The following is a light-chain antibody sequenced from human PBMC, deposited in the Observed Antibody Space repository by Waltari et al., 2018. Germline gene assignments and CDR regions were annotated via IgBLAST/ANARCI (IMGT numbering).Light chain of an antibody. CDR3: QHYVRLPAT. CDR2: DTS. Sequence: SCRASQSVTRALAWYQQKPGQAPRLLIYDTSKRATGIPDRFSGSGSGTDFSLTMSRLEPEDFAVYYCQHYVRLPATFGQGTKVEIK. J-gene: IGKJ1*01. CDR1: QSVTRAL. V-gene: IGKV3-20*01.